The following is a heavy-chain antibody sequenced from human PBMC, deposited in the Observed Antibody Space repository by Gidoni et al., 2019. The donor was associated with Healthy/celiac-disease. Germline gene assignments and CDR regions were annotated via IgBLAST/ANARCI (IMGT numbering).Heavy chain of an antibody. V-gene: IGHV3-30*18. CDR1: GFTFSRYG. D-gene: IGHD2-15*01. CDR2: ISYDGSNK. CDR3: AKAVVAATHPYYYGMDV. Sequence: QVQLVESGGGVVQPGRSLRLSCAASGFTFSRYGMHWVRQDPGQGLEWVAVISYDGSNKTYADSVKGRFTISRDNSKNTLYLQMNSLRAEDTAVYYCAKAVVAATHPYYYGMDVWGQGTTVTVSS. J-gene: IGHJ6*02.